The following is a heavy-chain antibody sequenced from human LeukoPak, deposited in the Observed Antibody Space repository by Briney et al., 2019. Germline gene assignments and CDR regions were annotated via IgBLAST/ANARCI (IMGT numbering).Heavy chain of an antibody. D-gene: IGHD3-10*01. CDR2: IDHTGSI. Sequence: GSLRLSCAASGFTFSNAWMSWVRQPPGKGLEWIGEIDHTGSISYNPSLRSRVTISVDTFKNQFSLNLRSVTAADRAIYYCARGGYGPGSHYRYWGQGTLVT. CDR3: ARGGYGPGSHYRY. V-gene: IGHV4-34*01. CDR1: GFTFSNAW. J-gene: IGHJ4*02.